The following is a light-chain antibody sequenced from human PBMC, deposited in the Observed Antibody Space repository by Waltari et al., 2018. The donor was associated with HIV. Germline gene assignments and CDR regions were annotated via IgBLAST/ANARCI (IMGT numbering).Light chain of an antibody. CDR3: QVWETSSDLRLWV. V-gene: IGLV3-21*02. CDR1: AIGSKS. CDR2: DAT. Sequence: SYVLTQSPSVSVAPGQTARITCGANAIGSKSVHWYQQKPGQAPVLPVYDATVRPSWTPDRFPGANSGNAATLTSSRVEVGDEADYFCQVWETSSDLRLWVFGGGSRLTVL. J-gene: IGLJ3*02.